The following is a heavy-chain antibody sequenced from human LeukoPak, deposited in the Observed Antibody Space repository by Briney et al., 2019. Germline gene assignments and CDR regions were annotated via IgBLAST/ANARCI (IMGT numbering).Heavy chain of an antibody. CDR2: ISYDGSNK. J-gene: IGHJ4*02. V-gene: IGHV3-30*04. CDR3: SPMTPPSN. CDR1: GFTFSSYA. Sequence: TGGSLRLSCAASGFTFSSYAMHWVRQAPGKGLEWVAVISYDGSNKYYADSVKGRFTISRDNSKNTLYLQMNSLRAEDTAVYYCSPMTPPSNWGQGTLVTVSS. D-gene: IGHD2-15*01.